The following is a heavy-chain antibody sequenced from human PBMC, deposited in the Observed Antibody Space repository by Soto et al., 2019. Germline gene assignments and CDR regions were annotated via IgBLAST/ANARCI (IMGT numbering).Heavy chain of an antibody. CDR2: IIPMFPTP. D-gene: IGHD6-13*01. J-gene: IGHJ2*01. CDR1: GDTFSKSA. Sequence: QVQLVQSGAEVKKPGSSVRVSCKASGDTFSKSAINWVRQAPGQGLEWLGGIIPMFPTPKYAPKFQGRVTITADESTSTAYMELGSLTFDDTAVYYCARAFAAGTGYYYWYFDLWGRGTLVIVSS. V-gene: IGHV1-69*12. CDR3: ARAFAAGTGYYYWYFDL.